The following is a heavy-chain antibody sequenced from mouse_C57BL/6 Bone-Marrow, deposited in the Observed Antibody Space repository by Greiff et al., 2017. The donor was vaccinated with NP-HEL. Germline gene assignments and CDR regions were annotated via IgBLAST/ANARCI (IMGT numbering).Heavy chain of an antibody. Sequence: QVQLQQPGAELVKPGASVTLSCKASGYTFTSYWMHWVKQRPGQGLEWIGMIHPNSGSTNYNEKFKSKATLTVDKSSSTAYMQLSSLTSEDSAVYYCARRNWALYYFDYWGQGTTLTVSS. D-gene: IGHD4-1*01. CDR2: IHPNSGST. CDR3: ARRNWALYYFDY. J-gene: IGHJ2*01. V-gene: IGHV1-64*01. CDR1: GYTFTSYW.